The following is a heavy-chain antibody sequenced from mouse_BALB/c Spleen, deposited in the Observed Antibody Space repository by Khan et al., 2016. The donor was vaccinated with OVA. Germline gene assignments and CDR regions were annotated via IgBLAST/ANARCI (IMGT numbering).Heavy chain of an antibody. V-gene: IGHV1S136*01. CDR3: AREASNLDFSFAD. CDR1: GYTFTNYV. D-gene: IGHD4-1*01. J-gene: IGHJ3*01. CDR2: INPYNDGI. Sequence: VQLKQSGPDLVKPGASVKMSCKASGYTFTNYVMHWVKQKPGQGLEWIGYINPYNDGIRFNEKFQGKATLSSDKSSSTAYMELSSLTSEVSSVYYCAREASNLDFSFADWGQGTLVTVSA.